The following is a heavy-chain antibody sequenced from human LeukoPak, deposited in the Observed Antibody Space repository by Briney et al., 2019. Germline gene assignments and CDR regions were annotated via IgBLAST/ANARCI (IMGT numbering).Heavy chain of an antibody. J-gene: IGHJ4*02. CDR1: GFTFSSYW. V-gene: IGHV3-74*03. Sequence: GGSLRLSCAASGFTFSSYWMHWVRQAPGKGLVWVSRINSDGSSITYADSVKGRFTIYRDNAKNTLYLQMNSLRVEDTAVYYCAREGRVSGYDFDCWGQGTLVTVSS. D-gene: IGHD5-12*01. CDR3: AREGRVSGYDFDC. CDR2: INSDGSSI.